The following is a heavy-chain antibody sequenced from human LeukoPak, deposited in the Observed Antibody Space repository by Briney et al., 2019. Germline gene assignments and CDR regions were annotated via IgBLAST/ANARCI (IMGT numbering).Heavy chain of an antibody. V-gene: IGHV3-66*01. CDR3: ARDLLEWYFDY. J-gene: IGHJ4*02. CDR2: IYSGGST. CDR1: GLTVSSTY. D-gene: IGHD3-3*01. Sequence: GGSLRLSCAASGLTVSSTYMSWVRQTPGKGLEWVSVIYSGGSTYYADSVKGRFTISRDNSKNTLYLQMNSLRAEDTAVYYCARDLLEWYFDYWGQGTLVTVSS.